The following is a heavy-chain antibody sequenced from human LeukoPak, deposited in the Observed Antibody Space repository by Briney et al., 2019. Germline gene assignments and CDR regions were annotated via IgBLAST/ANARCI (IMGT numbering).Heavy chain of an antibody. J-gene: IGHJ6*02. CDR2: IYHSGST. V-gene: IGHV4-4*02. CDR1: GGSISSSNW. D-gene: IGHD3-3*01. Sequence: PSGTLSLTCAVSGGSISSSNWWSGVRQPPGKGLEWIGEIYHSGSTNYNPSLKSRVTISVDKSKNQFSLKLSSVTAADTAVYYCARGPKLTIFGVVIHGGHYYYYGMDVWGQGTTVTVSS. CDR3: ARGPKLTIFGVVIHGGHYYYYGMDV.